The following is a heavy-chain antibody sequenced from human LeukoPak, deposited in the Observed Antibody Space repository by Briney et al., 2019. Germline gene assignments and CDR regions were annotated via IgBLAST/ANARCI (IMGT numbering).Heavy chain of an antibody. Sequence: PGGSLRLSCAAFGFTFSSYSMNWVRQAPGKGLEWVSSISSSSSYIYYADSVKGRFTISRDNAKNSLYLQMNSLRAEDTAVYYCVRTLEWLSHLFDYWGQGTLVTVSS. V-gene: IGHV3-21*01. CDR1: GFTFSSYS. J-gene: IGHJ4*02. CDR2: ISSSSSYI. D-gene: IGHD3-3*01. CDR3: VRTLEWLSHLFDY.